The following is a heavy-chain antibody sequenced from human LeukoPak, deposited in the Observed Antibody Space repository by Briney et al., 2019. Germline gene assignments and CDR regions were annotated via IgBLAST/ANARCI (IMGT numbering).Heavy chain of an antibody. J-gene: IGHJ4*02. CDR1: GYTFTSYG. CDR2: ISAYNGNT. Sequence: ASVKVSCKASGYTFTSYGISWVRQAPGQGLEWMGWISAYNGNTNYAQKLQGRVNMTTDTSTSTAYIELRSLRSDDTAVYYCARDQNYDSSGYTHWGQGTLVTVSS. CDR3: ARDQNYDSSGYTH. D-gene: IGHD3-22*01. V-gene: IGHV1-18*01.